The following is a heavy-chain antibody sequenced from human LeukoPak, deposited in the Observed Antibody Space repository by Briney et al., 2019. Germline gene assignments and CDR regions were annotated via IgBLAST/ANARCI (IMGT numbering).Heavy chain of an antibody. V-gene: IGHV3-74*01. J-gene: IGHJ4*02. D-gene: IGHD2-15*01. CDR3: VRDGGGPDY. Sequence: GGSLRLSCAASGFTFSNHWMHWVRQAPGKGLVWVSDISNDGSSSSYADSVKGRFTISRDNAKNTLYLQMSSLRVEDTAMYYCVRDGGGPDYWGQGTLVTVSS. CDR1: GFTFSNHW. CDR2: ISNDGSSS.